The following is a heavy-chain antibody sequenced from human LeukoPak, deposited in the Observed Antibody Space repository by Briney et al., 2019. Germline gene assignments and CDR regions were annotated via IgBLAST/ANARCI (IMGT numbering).Heavy chain of an antibody. J-gene: IGHJ6*02. CDR3: ASPWYSSSWYYYGMDV. D-gene: IGHD6-13*01. Sequence: GGSLRLSCAASGLTFSSYWMYWVRQAPGKGLVWVSRIDGDGSTTTYADSVKGRFTISRDNSKNTLYLQMNSLRAEDTAVYYCASPWYSSSWYYYGMDVWGQGTTVTVSS. CDR2: IDGDGSTT. V-gene: IGHV3-74*01. CDR1: GLTFSSYW.